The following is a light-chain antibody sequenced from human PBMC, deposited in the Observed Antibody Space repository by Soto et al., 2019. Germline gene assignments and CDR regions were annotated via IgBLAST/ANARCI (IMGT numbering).Light chain of an antibody. V-gene: IGKV3-20*01. CDR3: QQYNNWWT. CDR2: GVS. CDR1: QSVNTKY. Sequence: ELVLTQSPGTLSLSPGERATLSCRASQSVNTKYLAWYQQKPGQAPRLLIYGVSSRATGIPDRFSGSGSGTDFTLTISSLQSEDFAVYYCQQYNNWWTFGQGTKVDIK. J-gene: IGKJ1*01.